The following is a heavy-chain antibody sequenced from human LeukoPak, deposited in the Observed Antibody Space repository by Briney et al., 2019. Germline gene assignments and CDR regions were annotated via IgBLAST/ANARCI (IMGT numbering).Heavy chain of an antibody. Sequence: QPGGSLRLSCAASGFTFSSYSMNWVRQAPGKGLEWVAVIWYDGSNKYYADSVKGRFTISRDNSKNTLYLQMNSLRAEDTAVYYCARDHLNTAIDYWGQGTLVTVSS. CDR1: GFTFSSYS. D-gene: IGHD5-18*01. CDR2: IWYDGSNK. V-gene: IGHV3-33*08. CDR3: ARDHLNTAIDY. J-gene: IGHJ4*02.